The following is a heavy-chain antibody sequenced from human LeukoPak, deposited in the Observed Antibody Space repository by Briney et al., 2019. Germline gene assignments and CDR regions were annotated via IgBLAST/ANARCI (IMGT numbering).Heavy chain of an antibody. J-gene: IGHJ3*02. D-gene: IGHD4-23*01. V-gene: IGHV1-58*01. CDR2: IGVAGGNT. Sequence: SVKVSCKTSGFTFSNSAVQWVRQARVQRLEWIGWIGVAGGNTNYAQKVQDRITITRDMPTSTAYMELRSLESEDTAVYYCAAEIYGGNSKCCSFDIWGQGTIVTVSS. CDR3: AAEIYGGNSKCCSFDI. CDR1: GFTFSNSA.